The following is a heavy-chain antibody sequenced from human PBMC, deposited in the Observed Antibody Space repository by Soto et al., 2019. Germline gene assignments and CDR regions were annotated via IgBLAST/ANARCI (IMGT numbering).Heavy chain of an antibody. CDR3: ANKFFSGSGSYRGWFDP. CDR1: GFTFSSYA. V-gene: IGHV3-23*01. J-gene: IGHJ5*02. D-gene: IGHD3-10*01. CDR2: ISGSGDST. Sequence: EVQLLESGGGLVQPGGSLRLSCAASGFTFSSYAMNWVRQAPGKGLEWVSIISGSGDSTYYADSVKGRFTISRDNTKNTLYLQMNSLRAEVTPVYYCANKFFSGSGSYRGWFDPWGQGTLVTVSS.